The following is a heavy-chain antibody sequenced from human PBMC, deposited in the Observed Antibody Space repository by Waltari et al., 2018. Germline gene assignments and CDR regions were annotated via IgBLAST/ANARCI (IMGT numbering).Heavy chain of an antibody. D-gene: IGHD3-3*01. V-gene: IGHV1-69-2*01. Sequence: EVQLIQSGAEVKKPGATVKISCKASQHTFTDYYIHWVQLAPGKGLVWMGLIDPEDGETVYAENFQGRVTITADRSTDTVYMELSSVRSEDTAVYYCSTRSFGVVNAFDIWGQGTMVIVSS. CDR2: IDPEDGET. CDR3: STRSFGVVNAFDI. CDR1: QHTFTDYY. J-gene: IGHJ3*02.